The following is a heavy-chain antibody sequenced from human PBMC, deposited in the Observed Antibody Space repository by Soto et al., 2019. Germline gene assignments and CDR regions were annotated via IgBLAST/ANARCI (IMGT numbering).Heavy chain of an antibody. CDR2: ITPIFRAT. D-gene: IGHD3-22*01. J-gene: IGHJ2*01. Sequence: ASVKVSCKASGGTFSSDGISWVRQAPGQGLEWMGGITPIFRATKYAQKFQGRVTITADESTSTAYMELSSLRSEDTAVYYCASGRDTYYYDSSGYSGWYFDLWGRGTLVTVSS. V-gene: IGHV1-69*13. CDR1: GGTFSSDG. CDR3: ASGRDTYYYDSSGYSGWYFDL.